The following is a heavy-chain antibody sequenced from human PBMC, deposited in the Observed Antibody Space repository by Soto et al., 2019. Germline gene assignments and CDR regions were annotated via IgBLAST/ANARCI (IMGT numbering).Heavy chain of an antibody. Sequence: QVQLVESGGGVVQPGRSLRLSCAASGFTFSSYGMHWVRQAPGRGLEWVAVISYDGSNKYYADSVKGRFTISRDNSKNTLYLQMNSLRAEDTAVYYCAKTLRYFEFDAFDTWGQGTMVTVSS. CDR3: AKTLRYFEFDAFDT. J-gene: IGHJ3*02. CDR2: ISYDGSNK. V-gene: IGHV3-30*18. D-gene: IGHD3-9*01. CDR1: GFTFSSYG.